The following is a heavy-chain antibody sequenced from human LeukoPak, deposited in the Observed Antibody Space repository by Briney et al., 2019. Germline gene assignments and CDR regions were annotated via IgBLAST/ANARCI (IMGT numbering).Heavy chain of an antibody. D-gene: IGHD6-13*01. J-gene: IGHJ5*02. CDR3: ARDRAAAGLNNWFDP. CDR1: GGTFSSYS. CDR2: IVPIFGTA. V-gene: IGHV1-69*13. Sequence: SVKVSCKASGGTFSSYSISWVRQAPGQGLEWMGGIVPIFGTADYAQKFQGRAAITADESTSTAYMELSSLRSEDTAVYYCARDRAAAGLNNWFDPWGQGTRVTVSS.